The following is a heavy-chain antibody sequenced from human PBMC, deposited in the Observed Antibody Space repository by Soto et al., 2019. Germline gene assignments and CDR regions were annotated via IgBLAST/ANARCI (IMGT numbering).Heavy chain of an antibody. CDR2: ISASNGNT. Sequence: QVQLVQSGAEVKKPGASVKVSCKASGYTFTSYGISWVRQAPGQGLEWMGWISASNGNTNYAQKLQGRVTMTTATATSPAYMAPRSLIADDTAVYYCARDRGSYALDYWGQGTLVSVSS. D-gene: IGHD1-26*01. J-gene: IGHJ4*02. CDR3: ARDRGSYALDY. CDR1: GYTFTSYG. V-gene: IGHV1-18*01.